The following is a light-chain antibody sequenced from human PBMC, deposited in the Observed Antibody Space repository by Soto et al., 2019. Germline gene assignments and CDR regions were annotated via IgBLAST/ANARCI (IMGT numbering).Light chain of an antibody. Sequence: QSALTQPASVSGSPGQSIAISCTGTRSDVGAYNYVSWYQQHPGKAPKLMISEVTNRPSGVSDRFSGSKSGNTASLTISGLQAEDEADYYCCSYAGSSTSYVFGTGTKLTVL. V-gene: IGLV2-14*01. J-gene: IGLJ1*01. CDR1: RSDVGAYNY. CDR2: EVT. CDR3: CSYAGSSTSYV.